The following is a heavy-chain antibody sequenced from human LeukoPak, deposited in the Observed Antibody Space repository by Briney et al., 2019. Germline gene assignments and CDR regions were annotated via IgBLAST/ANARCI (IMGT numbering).Heavy chain of an antibody. Sequence: GGSLRLSCAVSGFTFNDYAMNWVRQAPGKGLEWVSFISGDGGSRYYADSVKGRFTISRDNSKNSLYLQMNSLRLGDTALYYCATDCSGNRCYSPWGPGTLVTVSS. CDR3: ATDCSGNRCYSP. CDR2: ISGDGGSR. V-gene: IGHV3-43*02. CDR1: GFTFNDYA. D-gene: IGHD2-15*01. J-gene: IGHJ5*02.